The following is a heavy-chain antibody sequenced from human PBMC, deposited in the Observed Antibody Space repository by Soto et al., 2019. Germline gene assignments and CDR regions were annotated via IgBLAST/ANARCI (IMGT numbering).Heavy chain of an antibody. D-gene: IGHD2-21*02. CDR3: VQSRCGGDCLQSYSSHSYYGLDV. J-gene: IGHJ6*02. CDR2: IYWDDDK. V-gene: IGHV2-5*02. CDR1: GLSLSTTGVG. Sequence: QITLKESGPTLVKPTQTLTLTCTFSGLSLSTTGVGVGWIRQPPGKALEWLALIYWDDDKRYSPSLKSRLPISKESAKDQVVLTMPNMDPVDTATYYCVQSRCGGDCLQSYSSHSYYGLDVWGQGTTVTVSS.